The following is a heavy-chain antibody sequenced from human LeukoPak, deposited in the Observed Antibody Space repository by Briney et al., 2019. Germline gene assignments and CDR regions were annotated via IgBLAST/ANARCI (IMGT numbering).Heavy chain of an antibody. D-gene: IGHD4-17*01. CDR1: GFTFSSYG. V-gene: IGHV3-30*18. J-gene: IGHJ4*02. CDR3: AKEKDDYGDYYFDY. Sequence: AGGSLRLSCAASGFTFSSYGMHWVRQAPGKGLEWVAVISYDGSNKYYADSVKRRFTISRDNSKNTLYLQMNSLRAEDTAVYYCAKEKDDYGDYYFDYWGQGTLVTVSS. CDR2: ISYDGSNK.